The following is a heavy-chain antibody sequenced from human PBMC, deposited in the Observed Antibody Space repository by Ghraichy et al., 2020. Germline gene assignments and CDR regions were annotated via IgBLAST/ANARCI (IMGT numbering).Heavy chain of an antibody. CDR3: ARQPGASGSFDY. Sequence: SETLSLTCTVSGGSISSYYWSWIRQPPGKGLEWIGYIYYSGSTNYNPSLKSRVTISVDTSKNQFSLKLSSVTAADTAVYYCARQPGASGSFDYWGQGTLVTVSS. D-gene: IGHD1-26*01. CDR1: GGSISSYY. J-gene: IGHJ4*02. CDR2: IYYSGST. V-gene: IGHV4-59*01.